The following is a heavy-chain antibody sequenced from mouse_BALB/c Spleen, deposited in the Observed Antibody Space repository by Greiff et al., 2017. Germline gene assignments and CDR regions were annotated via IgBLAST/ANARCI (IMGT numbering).Heavy chain of an antibody. CDR2: ISYDGSN. CDR3: ARDDYRYWAY. CDR1: GYSITSGYY. D-gene: IGHD2-14*01. V-gene: IGHV3-6*02. J-gene: IGHJ3*01. Sequence: EVQLVESGPGLVKPSQSLSLTCSVTGYSITSGYYWNWIRQFPGNKLEWMGYISYDGSNNYNPSLKNRISITRDTSKNQFFLKLNSVTTEDTATYYCARDDYRYWAYWGQGTLVTVSA.